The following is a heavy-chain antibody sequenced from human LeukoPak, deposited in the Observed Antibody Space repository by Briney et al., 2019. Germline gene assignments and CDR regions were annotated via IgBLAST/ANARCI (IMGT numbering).Heavy chain of an antibody. Sequence: GRSLRLSCSASGFTFSSYGMHWVRQAPGKGLEWVAVISYDGSNKYYADSVKGRFTISRDNSKNTLYLQMNSLRAEDTAVYYCAKPHFDYWGQGTLVTVSS. J-gene: IGHJ4*02. V-gene: IGHV3-30*18. CDR3: AKPHFDY. CDR1: GFTFSSYG. CDR2: ISYDGSNK.